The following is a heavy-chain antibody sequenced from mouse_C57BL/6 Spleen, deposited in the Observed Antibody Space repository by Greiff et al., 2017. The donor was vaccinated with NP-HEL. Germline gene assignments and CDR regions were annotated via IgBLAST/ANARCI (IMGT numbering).Heavy chain of an antibody. V-gene: IGHV1-80*01. Sequence: VQLQESGAELVKPGASVKISCKASGYAFSSYWMNWVKQRPGKGLEWIGQIYPGDGDTNYNGKFKGKATLTADKSSSTAYMELRSLTSEDSAVYYSTRSYYGSSYEGGYDFDYWGQGTTLTVSS. J-gene: IGHJ2*01. CDR1: GYAFSSYW. CDR3: TRSYYGSSYEGGYDFDY. CDR2: IYPGDGDT. D-gene: IGHD1-1*01.